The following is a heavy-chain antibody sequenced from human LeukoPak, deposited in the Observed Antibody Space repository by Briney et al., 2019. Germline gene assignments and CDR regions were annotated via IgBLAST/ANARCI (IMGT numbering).Heavy chain of an antibody. J-gene: IGHJ4*02. CDR2: SIPIFGTA. V-gene: IGHV1-69*05. CDR1: GGTFSSYA. Sequence: SVKVSCKASGGTFSSYAISWVRQAPGQGLEWMGGSIPIFGTANYAQKFQGRVTITTDESTSTAYMELSSLRSEDTAVYYCARINSREYQLLYSSGWYRADYWGQGTLVTVSS. CDR3: ARINSREYQLLYSSGWYRADY. D-gene: IGHD6-19*01.